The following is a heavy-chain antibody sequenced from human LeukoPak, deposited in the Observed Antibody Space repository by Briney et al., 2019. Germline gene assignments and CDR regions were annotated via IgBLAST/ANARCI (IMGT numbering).Heavy chain of an antibody. CDR3: ARSRDRMDV. CDR2: ITPSGGST. CDR1: GYTFTSYC. V-gene: IGHV1-46*01. Sequence: ASVKVSCKASGYTFTSYCMHWVRQAPGQGLEWMGIITPSGGSTSYAQKFQGRVTMTRDTSTSTVYMELSSLSYEDTAVYYCARSRDRMDVWGQGTTVTVSS. J-gene: IGHJ6*02.